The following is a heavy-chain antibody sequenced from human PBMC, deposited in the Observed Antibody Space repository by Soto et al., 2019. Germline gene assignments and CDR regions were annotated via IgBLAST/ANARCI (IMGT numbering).Heavy chain of an antibody. CDR3: VRVGTGGYDLIDWFDP. CDR1: GFTFSSYA. V-gene: IGHV3-30-3*01. Sequence: QVQLVESGGGVVQPGRSLRLSCAASGFTFSSYAMHWVRQAPGKGLEWVAVISYDGSNKYYADSVKGRFTISRDNSKNTLYLQMNSLRAEDTAVYYCVRVGTGGYDLIDWFDPWGQGTLVTVSS. D-gene: IGHD5-12*01. CDR2: ISYDGSNK. J-gene: IGHJ5*02.